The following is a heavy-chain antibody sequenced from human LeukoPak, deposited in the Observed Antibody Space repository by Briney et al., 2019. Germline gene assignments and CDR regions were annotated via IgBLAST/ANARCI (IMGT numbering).Heavy chain of an antibody. CDR2: ISYDGSNK. CDR3: ARGGYSSSWRLDY. D-gene: IGHD6-13*01. Sequence: GGSLRLSCAASGFTFSSYAMHWVRQAPGKGLEWVAVISYDGSNKYYADSVKGRFTISRDNSKNTLYLQMNSLRAEDTAVYYCARGGYSSSWRLDYWGQGTLVTVSS. CDR1: GFTFSSYA. V-gene: IGHV3-30*01. J-gene: IGHJ4*02.